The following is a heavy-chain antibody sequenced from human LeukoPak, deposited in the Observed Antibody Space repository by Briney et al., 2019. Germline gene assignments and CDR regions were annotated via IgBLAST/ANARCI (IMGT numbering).Heavy chain of an antibody. Sequence: PSETLSLTCTVSGGSISSSSYYWSWIRQPAGKGLEWIGRIYTSGSTNYNPSLKSRVTISVDTSKNQFSLKLSSVTAADTAVYYCAREVGGGYYYDSSGYLDYFDYWGQGTLVTVSS. CDR2: IYTSGST. D-gene: IGHD3-22*01. J-gene: IGHJ4*02. CDR3: AREVGGGYYYDSSGYLDYFDY. CDR1: GGSISSSSYY. V-gene: IGHV4-61*02.